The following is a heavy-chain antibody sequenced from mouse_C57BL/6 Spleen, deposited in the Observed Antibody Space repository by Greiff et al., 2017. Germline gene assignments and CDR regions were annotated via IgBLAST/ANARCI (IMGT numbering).Heavy chain of an antibody. Sequence: EVKLVESGGGLVKPGGSLKLSCAASGFPFSDYGMHWVRQAPEKGLEWVAYISSGSSTIYYADTVKGRFTISRDNAKNTLFLQMTSLRSEDTAMYYCARDYYGSSYDYWGQGTTLTVSS. CDR1: GFPFSDYG. CDR2: ISSGSSTI. J-gene: IGHJ2*01. D-gene: IGHD1-1*01. V-gene: IGHV5-17*01. CDR3: ARDYYGSSYDY.